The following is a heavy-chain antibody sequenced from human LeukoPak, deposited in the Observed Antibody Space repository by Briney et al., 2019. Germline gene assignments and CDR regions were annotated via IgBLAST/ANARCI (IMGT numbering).Heavy chain of an antibody. CDR2: ISSSSSYI. J-gene: IGHJ4*02. D-gene: IGHD6-19*01. CDR1: GFTFSSYS. V-gene: IGHV3-21*01. CDR3: ARDRRIRVAGMVDY. Sequence: GGSLRLSCAASGFTFSSYSMNWVRQAPGKGLEWVSSISSSSSYIYYADSVKGRFTISRDNAKNSLYLQMNSLRAEDTAVYYCARDRRIRVAGMVDYWGQGTLVTVSS.